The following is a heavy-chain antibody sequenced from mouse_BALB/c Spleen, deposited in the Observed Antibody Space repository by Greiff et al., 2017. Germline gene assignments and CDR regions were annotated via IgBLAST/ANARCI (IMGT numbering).Heavy chain of an antibody. CDR3: ARGYDYDVGYAMDY. J-gene: IGHJ4*01. CDR2: ISSGGSYT. Sequence: EVMLVESGGGLVKPGGSLKLSCAASGFTFSSYAMSWVRQSPEKRLEWVAEISSGGSYTYYPDTVTGRFTISRDNAKNTLYLEMSSLRSEDTAMYYCARGYDYDVGYAMDYWGQGTSVTVSS. D-gene: IGHD2-4*01. CDR1: GFTFSSYA. V-gene: IGHV5-9-4*01.